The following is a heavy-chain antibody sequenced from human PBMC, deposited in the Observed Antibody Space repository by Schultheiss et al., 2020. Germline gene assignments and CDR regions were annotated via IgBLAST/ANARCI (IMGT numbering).Heavy chain of an antibody. Sequence: GGSLRLSCAASGFTFSSYGMHWVRQAPGKGLEWMAVIWYDGSNKYYVDSVKGRFTISRDNAKNSLYLQMNSLRAEDTAVYYCARDEHSDSYGYYYGMDVWGPGHTGTVAS. J-gene: IGHJ6*02. V-gene: IGHV3-33*08. CDR1: GFTFSSYG. D-gene: IGHD5-18*01. CDR2: IWYDGSNK. CDR3: ARDEHSDSYGYYYGMDV.